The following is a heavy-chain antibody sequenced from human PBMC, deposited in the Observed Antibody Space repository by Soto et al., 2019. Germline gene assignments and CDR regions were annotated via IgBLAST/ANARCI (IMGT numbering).Heavy chain of an antibody. D-gene: IGHD6-13*01. V-gene: IGHV4-59*01. CDR1: GDSMSNYY. J-gene: IGHJ4*02. CDR3: ARVTSSTWYFDY. Sequence: QVQLKESGPGLVKPSETLSLTCTVSGDSMSNYYWTWIRQPPGKGLEWIGYIYYNGNTKYNPSLESRVTLSVDTSKNQFSLRLSSVIAADTAVYYCARVTSSTWYFDYWGPGPLVTVSS. CDR2: IYYNGNT.